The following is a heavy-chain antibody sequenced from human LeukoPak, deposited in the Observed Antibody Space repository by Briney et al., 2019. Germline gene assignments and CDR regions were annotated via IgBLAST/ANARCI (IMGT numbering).Heavy chain of an antibody. D-gene: IGHD3-22*01. Sequence: SVKVSCKASGFTFTSSAMQWVRQARGQRLEWIGWIVVGGGNTNYAQKFQERVTITRDMSTSTAYMELSSLRSEDTAVYYCALGDYDSSRPPNYYYYGMDVWGQGTTVTVSS. CDR3: ALGDYDSSRPPNYYYYGMDV. J-gene: IGHJ6*02. V-gene: IGHV1-58*02. CDR2: IVVGGGNT. CDR1: GFTFTSSA.